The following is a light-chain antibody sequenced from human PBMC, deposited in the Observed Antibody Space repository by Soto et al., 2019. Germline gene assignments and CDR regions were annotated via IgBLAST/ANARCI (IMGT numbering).Light chain of an antibody. CDR1: SSDVGGYNY. V-gene: IGLV2-14*01. J-gene: IGLJ2*01. Sequence: QSALTQPASVSGSPVQSITISCTGTSSDVGGYNYVSWHQQHPGKAPKLMIYEVSNRPSGVSNRFSGSKSGNTASLTISGRQAEDEADYYCSSYTSSSHVVFGGGTKLTVL. CDR3: SSYTSSSHVV. CDR2: EVS.